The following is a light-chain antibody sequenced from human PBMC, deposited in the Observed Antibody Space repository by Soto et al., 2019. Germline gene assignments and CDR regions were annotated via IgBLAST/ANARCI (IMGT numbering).Light chain of an antibody. CDR3: QQYNSYPRALT. CDR2: DAS. J-gene: IGKJ4*01. Sequence: DIQMTQSPSTLSASVGDRVTITCRASQSISSWLAWYQQKPGKAPKLLIYDASSLESGVPSRFSGSGSGTEFTLTISSLQPDDFATYYCQQYNSYPRALTFGGGTKVEIK. CDR1: QSISSW. V-gene: IGKV1-5*01.